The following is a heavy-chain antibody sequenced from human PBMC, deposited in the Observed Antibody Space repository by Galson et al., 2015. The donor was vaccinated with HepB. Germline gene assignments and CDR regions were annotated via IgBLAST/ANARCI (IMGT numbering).Heavy chain of an antibody. Sequence: SVKVSCKVSGYTLTELSMHWVRQAPGKGLEWMGGFDPEDGETIYAQKFQGRVTMTEDTSTDTAYMELSSLRSEDTAVYYCATTRVSGYPGTFAEYFQHWGQGTLVTVSS. CDR2: FDPEDGET. CDR3: ATTRVSGYPGTFAEYFQH. V-gene: IGHV1-24*01. D-gene: IGHD3-22*01. J-gene: IGHJ1*01. CDR1: GYTLTELS.